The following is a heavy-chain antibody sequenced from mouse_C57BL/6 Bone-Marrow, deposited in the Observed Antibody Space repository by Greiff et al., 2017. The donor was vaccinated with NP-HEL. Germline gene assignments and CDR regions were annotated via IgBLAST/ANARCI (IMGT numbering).Heavy chain of an antibody. CDR3: ALYYDYDESFAY. CDR1: GYTFTSYW. CDR2: IDPSDSYT. V-gene: IGHV1-50*01. J-gene: IGHJ3*01. D-gene: IGHD2-4*01. Sequence: QVHVKQPGAELVKPGASVKLSCKASGYTFTSYWMQWVKQRPGQGLEWIGEIDPSDSYTNYNQKFKGKATLTVDTSSSTAYMQLSSLTSEDSAVYYCALYYDYDESFAYWGQGTLVTVSA.